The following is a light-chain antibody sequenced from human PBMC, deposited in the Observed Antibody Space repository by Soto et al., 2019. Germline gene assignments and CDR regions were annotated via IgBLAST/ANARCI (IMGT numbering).Light chain of an antibody. CDR2: EAS. CDR3: QHRSNWPPEIT. V-gene: IGKV3D-20*02. J-gene: IGKJ5*01. Sequence: NLLTQSPVTLSLSPGGRGNLSCRASPTVSSTYLAWYQQQPGQAPRLLIYEASSRATGIPARFSGSGSGTDFTLTISSLEPEDFAVYYCQHRSNWPPEITFGQGTRLEIK. CDR1: PTVSSTY.